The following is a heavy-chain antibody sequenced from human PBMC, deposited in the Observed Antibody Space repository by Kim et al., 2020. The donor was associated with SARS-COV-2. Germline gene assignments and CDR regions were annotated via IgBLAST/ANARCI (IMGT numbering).Heavy chain of an antibody. J-gene: IGHJ5*02. Sequence: TDSGKARFTNSRDNTKNTLYLQIHSLRTEDTAVYYCAKRIAAAGNKWFDPWGQGTPVTVSS. V-gene: IGHV3-23*01. CDR3: AKRIAAAGNKWFDP. D-gene: IGHD6-13*01.